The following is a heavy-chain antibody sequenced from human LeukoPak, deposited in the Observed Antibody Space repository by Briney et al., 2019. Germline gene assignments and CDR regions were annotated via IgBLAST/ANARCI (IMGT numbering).Heavy chain of an antibody. CDR2: LDPSDSYT. D-gene: IGHD1-1*01. J-gene: IGHJ6*04. Sequence: GESLKISCKGSGYDFSSYWISGVRHMPGKGLEWMARLDPSDSYTNYSPSFQGHVTISADKSISTAYLQWSSLKAADTAIYYCARQVPRQHVASGAMDVWGKGTTVTVSS. CDR3: ARQVPRQHVASGAMDV. CDR1: GYDFSSYW. V-gene: IGHV5-10-1*01.